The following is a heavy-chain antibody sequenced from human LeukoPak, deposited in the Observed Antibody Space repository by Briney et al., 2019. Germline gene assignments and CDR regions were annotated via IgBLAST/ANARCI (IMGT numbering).Heavy chain of an antibody. CDR1: GFTFSNNW. V-gene: IGHV3-7*01. CDR2: VKKDESEK. CDR3: VRGSYGAYDY. Sequence: GGSLRLSCAASGFTFSNNWMTWVRQAPGKGLEWVASVKKDESEKYYVDSVKGRFTISRDNAKNSLYLQMNSLRAEDTAVYYCVRGSYGAYDYWGQGSLVTVSS. D-gene: IGHD4-17*01. J-gene: IGHJ4*02.